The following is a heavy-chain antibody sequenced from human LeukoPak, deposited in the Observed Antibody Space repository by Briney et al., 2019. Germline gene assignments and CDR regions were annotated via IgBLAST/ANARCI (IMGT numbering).Heavy chain of an antibody. CDR3: AREKGVYCTNGVCYAYYYYGMDV. CDR1: GYTFTNFG. D-gene: IGHD2-8*01. V-gene: IGHV1-18*01. CDR2: ISAYNGNT. J-gene: IGHJ6*02. Sequence: ASVKVSCKASGYTFTNFGISWVRQAPGQGLEWMGWISAYNGNTNYAQRLQGRVTMTTDTSTSTAYMELRSLRSDDTAVYYCAREKGVYCTNGVCYAYYYYGMDVWGQGTTVTVSS.